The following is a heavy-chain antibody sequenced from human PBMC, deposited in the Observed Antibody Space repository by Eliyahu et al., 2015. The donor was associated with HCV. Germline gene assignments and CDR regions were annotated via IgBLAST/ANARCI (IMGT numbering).Heavy chain of an antibody. CDR1: GFTFRNYG. D-gene: IGHD2-15*01. J-gene: IGHJ4*02. CDR3: ASGRGSGQSYYFDY. CDR2: IWYDGSNK. Sequence: QVHLVESGGGVVQPGXSLRLSCAASGFTFRNYGMHWVRQAPGKGLEWVAIIWYDGSNKYYADSVKGRFTISRDNSKKMLYLQMNSLRAEDTAMYYCASGRGSGQSYYFDYWGQGTLVTVSS. V-gene: IGHV3-33*01.